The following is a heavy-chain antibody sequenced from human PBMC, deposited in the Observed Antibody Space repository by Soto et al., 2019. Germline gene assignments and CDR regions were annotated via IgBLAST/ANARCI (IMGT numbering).Heavy chain of an antibody. CDR1: GGTFSSYT. J-gene: IGHJ6*02. D-gene: IGHD2-2*01. CDR2: IIPILGIA. V-gene: IGHV1-69*02. CDR3: ASALPPGYCSSTSCSPLGKYYYYGMDV. Sequence: QVQLVQSGAEVKKPGSSVKVSCKASGGTFSSYTISWVRQAPGQGLEWMGRIIPILGIANYAQKFQGRVTSTADKSTSTAYMELSSLRSEDTAVYYCASALPPGYCSSTSCSPLGKYYYYGMDVWGQGTTVTVSS.